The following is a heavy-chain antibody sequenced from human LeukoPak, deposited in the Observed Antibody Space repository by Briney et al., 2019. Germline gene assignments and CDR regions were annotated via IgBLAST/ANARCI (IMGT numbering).Heavy chain of an antibody. J-gene: IGHJ2*01. Sequence: SETLSLTCVVYAGSFSGNYWSWIRQPPGKALEWIGEINHSGSTNSNPSLESRVTISIDTSRNQISLNLTAVTAADTAVYYCARRPYYDVSTENLIAGWYFDLWGRGTLVTVSS. CDR2: INHSGST. CDR3: ARRPYYDVSTENLIAGWYFDL. CDR1: AGSFSGNY. V-gene: IGHV4-34*01. D-gene: IGHD3-9*01.